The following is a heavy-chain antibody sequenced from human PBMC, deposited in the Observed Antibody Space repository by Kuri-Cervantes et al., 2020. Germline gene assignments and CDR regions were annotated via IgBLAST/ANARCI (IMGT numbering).Heavy chain of an antibody. V-gene: IGHV3-30-3*01. Sequence: GESLKISCAASGFTFSSYAMHWVRQAPGKGLGWVAVISYDGSNKYYADSVKGRFTISRDNSKNTLYLQMNSLRAEDTAVYYCARGRPEGGSGWCVSWFDPWGQGTLVTVSS. CDR3: ARGRPEGGSGWCVSWFDP. CDR1: GFTFSSYA. CDR2: ISYDGSNK. J-gene: IGHJ5*02. D-gene: IGHD6-19*01.